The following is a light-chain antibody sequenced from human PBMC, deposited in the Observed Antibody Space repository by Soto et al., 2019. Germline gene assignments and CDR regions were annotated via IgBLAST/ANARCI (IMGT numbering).Light chain of an antibody. Sequence: IVLTQSPATLSLSPGEKATLSCRASQSVSSYLAWYQQRPGQAPRLLIYDASNRAPGIPARFSGSGSGTDFTLTISSLEPEDFAVYYCQQRSNWPPLTFGGGTKVDIK. CDR1: QSVSSY. V-gene: IGKV3-11*01. J-gene: IGKJ4*01. CDR2: DAS. CDR3: QQRSNWPPLT.